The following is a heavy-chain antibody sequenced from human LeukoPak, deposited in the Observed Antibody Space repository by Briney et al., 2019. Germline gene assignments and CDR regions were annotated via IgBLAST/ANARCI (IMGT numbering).Heavy chain of an antibody. Sequence: GGSLRLSCAASGFTFSSYSMNWVRQAPGKGLEWVSSIGSSSSYIYYADSVKGRFTISRDNAKNSLYLQMNSLRAEDTAVYYCARVKIAAAALDYWGQGTLVTVSS. V-gene: IGHV3-21*01. J-gene: IGHJ4*02. CDR2: IGSSSSYI. CDR1: GFTFSSYS. D-gene: IGHD6-13*01. CDR3: ARVKIAAAALDY.